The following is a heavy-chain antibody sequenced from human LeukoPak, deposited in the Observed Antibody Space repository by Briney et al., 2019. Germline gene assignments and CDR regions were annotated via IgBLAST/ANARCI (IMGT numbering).Heavy chain of an antibody. Sequence: GGSLRLSCAASGFTFRSHWMHWVRQAPGKGLVWVSRVKGDGSFTNYADSVYGRFTISRDNAKNTLYLHMHSLRVEDTAVYCCVRDGDDFNFDYWGQGSLVTVSS. CDR1: GFTFRSHW. CDR2: VKGDGSFT. D-gene: IGHD5-24*01. V-gene: IGHV3-74*01. J-gene: IGHJ4*02. CDR3: VRDGDDFNFDY.